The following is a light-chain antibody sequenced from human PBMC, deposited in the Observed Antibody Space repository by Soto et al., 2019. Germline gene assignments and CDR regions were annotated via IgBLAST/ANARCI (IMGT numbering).Light chain of an antibody. CDR2: GNN. V-gene: IGLV1-40*01. CDR1: SANIGAAYN. J-gene: IGLJ1*01. CDR3: QSYDSSLSGYV. Sequence: QSFLTQPPSVSGAAGQRVTISCTGSSANIGAAYNVDWYQQLPGTAPKLLIYGNNNRPSGVPARFSGSKSGTSASLAIAGLQAEDEGDYYCQSYDSSLSGYVSGTGSKVTVL.